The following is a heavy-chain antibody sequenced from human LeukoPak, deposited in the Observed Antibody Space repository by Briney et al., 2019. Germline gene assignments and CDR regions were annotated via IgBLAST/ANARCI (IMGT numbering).Heavy chain of an antibody. V-gene: IGHV4-59*01. J-gene: IGHJ4*02. D-gene: IGHD3-10*01. Sequence: SETLSLTCTVSGASISGWYWSWIRQPPGKGLEWIGYVYGSGYTNYNPSLKSRVTMSIDTSKNHFSLKLTSVTAADTAVYYCARVGMDYYGSGRNYYFDYWGQGTLVTVSS. CDR2: VYGSGYT. CDR3: ARVGMDYYGSGRNYYFDY. CDR1: GASISGWY.